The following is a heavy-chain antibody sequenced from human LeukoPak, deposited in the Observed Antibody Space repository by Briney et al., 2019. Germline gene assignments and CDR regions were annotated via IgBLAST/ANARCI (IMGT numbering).Heavy chain of an antibody. CDR1: GFIFSAYS. Sequence: PGGSLRFSCAGSGFIFSAYSMNWVRQAPGKGLEWVSYIDFSSSTIYYADSVKGRFTISRDNAKNSLYLQMNSLRAEDTAVYYCARGRAAAGTFRVLDYWGQGTLVTVSS. CDR2: IDFSSSTI. CDR3: ARGRAAAGTFRVLDY. V-gene: IGHV3-48*01. D-gene: IGHD6-13*01. J-gene: IGHJ4*02.